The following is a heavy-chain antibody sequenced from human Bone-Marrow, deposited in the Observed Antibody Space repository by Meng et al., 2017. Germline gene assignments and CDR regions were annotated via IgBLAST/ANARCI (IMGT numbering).Heavy chain of an antibody. V-gene: IGHV4-31*03. CDR1: GGSINSGDYY. CDR3: ARATYGSGKDF. CDR2: IYYTGST. Sequence: QLQLQESGPRLVKPSQPLSLTCTVSGGSINSGDYYWSWIRQHPGKGLEWIGFIYYTGSTQYNPSLKSRVTISVDTSKNQFSLKLSSVTAADTAVYYCARATYGSGKDFWGQGTMVTVSS. D-gene: IGHD3-10*01. J-gene: IGHJ4*02.